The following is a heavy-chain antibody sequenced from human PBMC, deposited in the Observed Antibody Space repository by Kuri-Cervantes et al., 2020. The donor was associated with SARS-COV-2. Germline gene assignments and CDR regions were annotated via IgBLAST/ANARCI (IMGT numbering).Heavy chain of an antibody. V-gene: IGHV3-9*01. Sequence: SLKISCAASGFTFDDYAMHWVRQAPGKGLEWVSGISWNSGSIGYADSVKGRFTISRDNAKNSLYLQMNSLRAEGTAVYYCARDQGKQQRGWAWGQGTLVTVSS. CDR2: ISWNSGSI. D-gene: IGHD6-13*01. CDR3: ARDQGKQQRGWA. CDR1: GFTFDDYA. J-gene: IGHJ5*02.